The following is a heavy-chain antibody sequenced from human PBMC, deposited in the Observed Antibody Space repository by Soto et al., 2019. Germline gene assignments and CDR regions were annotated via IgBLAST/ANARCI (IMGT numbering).Heavy chain of an antibody. V-gene: IGHV3-64D*06. D-gene: IGHD3-16*01. CDR1: VFTFSSYA. CDR3: VKGVSYAFDI. J-gene: IGHJ3*02. Sequence: GGSLRLSCSASVFTFSSYAMHWVRQAPGKGLEYVSTISRNGGSTYYADSVKGRFTISRDNSKNTLYLQMSSLRAEDTAVYYCVKGVSYAFDIWGQGTMVTVSS. CDR2: ISRNGGST.